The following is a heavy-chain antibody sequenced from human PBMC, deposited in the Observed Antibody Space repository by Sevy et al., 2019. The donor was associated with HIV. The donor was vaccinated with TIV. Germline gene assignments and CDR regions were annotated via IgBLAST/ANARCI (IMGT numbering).Heavy chain of an antibody. CDR2: IRADGNNK. CDR3: ARPHSGWHQYYYGLDV. V-gene: IGHV3-33*01. CDR1: GFSFSSYG. J-gene: IGHJ6*02. Sequence: QLGGSLRLSCVASGFSFSSYGMHWVRQAPGKGLEWVAVIRADGNNKYYEDSVKGRFIISRDNSKNTLYLQMISLRAEDTAVYYCARPHSGWHQYYYGLDVWGQGTTVTVSS. D-gene: IGHD6-19*01.